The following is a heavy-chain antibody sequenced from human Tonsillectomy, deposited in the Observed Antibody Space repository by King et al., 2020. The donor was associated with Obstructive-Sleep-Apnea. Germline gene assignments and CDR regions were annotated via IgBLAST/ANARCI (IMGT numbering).Heavy chain of an antibody. CDR2: ISYDGSDK. V-gene: IGHV3-30*18. CDR1: GFTFSSHA. CDR3: AKGLGYWGYFGMDG. J-gene: IGHJ6*02. Sequence: HVQLVESGGGVVQPGRSLRLSCAASGFTFSSHAMHWVRQAPGKGLEWVAVISYDGSDKYYADSVKGRFTFSRDNSKNMLYLQMNSLRAGDTARYYCAKGLGYWGYFGMDGWGQGTTVTVSS. D-gene: IGHD2-15*01.